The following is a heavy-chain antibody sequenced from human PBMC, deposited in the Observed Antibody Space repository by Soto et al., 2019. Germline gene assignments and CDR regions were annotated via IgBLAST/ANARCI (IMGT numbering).Heavy chain of an antibody. J-gene: IGHJ5*02. V-gene: IGHV3-30-3*01. CDR2: ISHDGSNK. CDR3: ARDMYSSDYFVKGFEH. CDR1: GFSFSSYA. Sequence: QVRLVESGGGVVQPGRSLRLSCTASGFSFSSYAMYWFRQPPGKGLEWVAVISHDGSNKQYADAVKGRVTVSRDNSNHSLDLQLNSLRGEDTAMYYGARDMYSSDYFVKGFEHWCQGTLVTVSS. D-gene: IGHD6-19*01.